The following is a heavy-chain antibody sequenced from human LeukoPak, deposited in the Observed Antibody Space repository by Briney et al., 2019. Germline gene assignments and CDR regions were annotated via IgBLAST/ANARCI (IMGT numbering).Heavy chain of an antibody. CDR3: ARVMGGYSYGYVGY. CDR1: GFTFSSYA. V-gene: IGHV3-30*04. Sequence: GGSLRLSCAASGFTFSSYAMHWVRQAPGKGLEWVAVTSYDGSNKYYADSVKGRFTISRDNSKNTLYLQMNSLRAEDTAVYYCARVMGGYSYGYVGYWGQGTLVTVSS. D-gene: IGHD5-18*01. J-gene: IGHJ4*02. CDR2: TSYDGSNK.